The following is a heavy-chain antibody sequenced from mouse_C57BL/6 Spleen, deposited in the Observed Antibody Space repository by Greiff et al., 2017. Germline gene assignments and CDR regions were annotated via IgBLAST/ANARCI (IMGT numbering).Heavy chain of an antibody. CDR2: IDPENGDT. D-gene: IGHD2-5*01. CDR1: GFNIKDDY. Sequence: LQQSGAELVRPGASVKLSCTASGFNIKDDYMHWVKQRPEQGLEWIGWIDPENGDTEYASKFQGKATITADTSSNTAYLQLSSLTSEDTAVYYCTTSYYSNGGFAYWGQGTLVTVSA. J-gene: IGHJ3*01. V-gene: IGHV14-4*01. CDR3: TTSYYSNGGFAY.